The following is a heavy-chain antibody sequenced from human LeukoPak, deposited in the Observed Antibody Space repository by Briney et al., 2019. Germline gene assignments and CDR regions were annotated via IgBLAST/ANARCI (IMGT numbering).Heavy chain of an antibody. CDR2: INHSGST. CDR1: GGSFSGYY. V-gene: IGHV4-34*01. Sequence: PSETLSLTCAVYGGSFSGYYWSWIRRPPGKGLEWIGEINHSGSTNYNPSLKSRVTISVDTSKNQFSLKLSSVTAADTAVYYCARGRSPRYYDFWSGYPFFDYWGQGTLVTVSS. CDR3: ARGRSPRYYDFWSGYPFFDY. J-gene: IGHJ4*02. D-gene: IGHD3-3*01.